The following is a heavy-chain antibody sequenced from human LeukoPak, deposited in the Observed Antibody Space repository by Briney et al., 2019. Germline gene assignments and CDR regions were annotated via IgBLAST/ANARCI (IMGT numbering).Heavy chain of an antibody. J-gene: IGHJ4*02. D-gene: IGHD5-24*01. CDR1: GGSISSGSYY. CDR3: ARVFPKWAQSRDGYSSDY. V-gene: IGHV4-61*02. Sequence: PSETLSLTCTVSGGSISSGSYYWSWIRQPAGKGLEWIGRIYTSGSTNYNPSLKSRVTISVDTSKNQFSLKLSSVTAADTAVYYCARVFPKWAQSRDGYSSDYWGQGTLVTVSS. CDR2: IYTSGST.